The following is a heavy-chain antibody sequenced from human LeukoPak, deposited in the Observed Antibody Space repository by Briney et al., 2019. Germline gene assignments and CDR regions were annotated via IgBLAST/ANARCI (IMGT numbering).Heavy chain of an antibody. J-gene: IGHJ6*02. V-gene: IGHV4-4*07. CDR2: IYTSGST. D-gene: IGHD6-19*01. CDR1: GGSISSYY. CDR3: ARVGYSSKTYPREYGMDV. Sequence: PSETLSLTCTVSGGSISSYYWSWIRQPAGKGLEWIGRIYTSGSTNYNPSLKSRVTMSVATSKNQFSLKLSSVTAADTAVYYCARVGYSSKTYPREYGMDVWGQGTTVTVSS.